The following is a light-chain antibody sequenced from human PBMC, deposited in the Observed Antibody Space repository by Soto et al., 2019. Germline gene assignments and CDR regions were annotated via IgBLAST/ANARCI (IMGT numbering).Light chain of an antibody. CDR3: QQRSNWS. CDR2: DAS. CDR1: QSVSSY. Sequence: EIVLTQSPATLSLSPGERATLSCRASQSVSSYLAWYQQKPGRAPRLLIYDASNRATGIPARFSGSGSGTDFTLTISSLEPEDFAVYYCQQRSNWSFGGGTKVDIK. J-gene: IGKJ4*01. V-gene: IGKV3-11*01.